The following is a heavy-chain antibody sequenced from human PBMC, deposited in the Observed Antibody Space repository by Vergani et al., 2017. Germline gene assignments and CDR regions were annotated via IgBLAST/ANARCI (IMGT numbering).Heavy chain of an antibody. CDR2: IYYSGST. J-gene: IGHJ6*02. CDR1: NYSIGRDYF. V-gene: IGHV4-38-2*02. D-gene: IGHD2-2*01. CDR3: AKLGYCSSTSCGRGYGMDV. Sequence: QVHLQESGPGLVKPSETLSLTCSVSNYSIGRDYFWGWIRQPPGKGLEWIASIYYSGSTNYNPSLKSRVTISVDTSKNQFSLKLSSVTAADTAVYYCAKLGYCSSTSCGRGYGMDVWGQGP.